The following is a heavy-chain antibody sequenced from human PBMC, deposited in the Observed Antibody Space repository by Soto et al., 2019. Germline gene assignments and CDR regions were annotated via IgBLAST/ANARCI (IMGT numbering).Heavy chain of an antibody. CDR3: ARDGATIFGVVINYYYGMDV. J-gene: IGHJ6*02. V-gene: IGHV1-2*04. CDR2: INPNSGGT. Sequence: GASVKVSCKASGYTFTGYYMHWVRQAPGQGLEWMGWINPNSGGTNYAQKFQGWVTMTRDTSISTAYMELSRLRSDDTAVYYCARDGATIFGVVINYYYGMDVWGQGTTVTVSS. CDR1: GYTFTGYY. D-gene: IGHD3-3*01.